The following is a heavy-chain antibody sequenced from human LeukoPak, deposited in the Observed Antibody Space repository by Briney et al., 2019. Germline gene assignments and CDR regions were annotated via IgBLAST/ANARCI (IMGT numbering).Heavy chain of an antibody. D-gene: IGHD3-3*01. CDR2: IYSGGSA. J-gene: IGHJ4*02. V-gene: IGHV3-53*01. CDR3: ARATYDFWSGPNFDY. Sequence: GGSLRLSCAASGFTVSSNYMSWVRQAPGKGLEWVSVIYSGGSAYYADSVKGRFTISRDNSKNTLYLQMNSLRAEDTAVYYCARATYDFWSGPNFDYWGQGTLVTVSS. CDR1: GFTVSSNY.